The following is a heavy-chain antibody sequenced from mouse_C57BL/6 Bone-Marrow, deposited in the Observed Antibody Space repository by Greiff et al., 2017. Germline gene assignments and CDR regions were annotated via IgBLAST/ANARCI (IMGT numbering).Heavy chain of an antibody. CDR2: IDPSDSYT. CDR3: ARWWSYYFDY. D-gene: IGHD1-1*02. CDR1: GYTFTSYW. J-gene: IGHJ2*01. V-gene: IGHV1-59*01. Sequence: VQLQQPGAELVRPGTSVKLSCKASGYTFTSYWMHWVKQRPGQGLEWIGVIDPSDSYTNYNQKFKGKATLTVDTSSSTAYMQLSRLTSEDSAVYYCARWWSYYFDYWGQGTTLTVSS.